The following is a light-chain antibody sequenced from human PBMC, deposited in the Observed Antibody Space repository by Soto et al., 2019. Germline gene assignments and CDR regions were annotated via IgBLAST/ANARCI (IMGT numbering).Light chain of an antibody. J-gene: IGLJ1*01. CDR1: SSDVGGYNN. V-gene: IGLV2-11*01. CDR2: DVS. Sequence: QSALTQPRSVSGSPGQSVTISCTGTSSDVGGYNNVSWYQQHPGKAPKLMMYDVSKRPSGVPDRFSGSKSGNTASLTISGLQAEDEADSYCCSYAGSYTLSVFGPGTKVTVL. CDR3: CSYAGSYTLSV.